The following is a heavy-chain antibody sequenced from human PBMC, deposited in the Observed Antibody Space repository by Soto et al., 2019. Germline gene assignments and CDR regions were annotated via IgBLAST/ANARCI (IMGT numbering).Heavy chain of an antibody. J-gene: IGHJ4*02. Sequence: KTSETLSLTCAVYGGSFSGYYWSWIRQPPGKGLEWIGEINHSGSTNYNPSLKSRVTISVDTSKNQFSLKLSSVTAADTAVYYCARALYSSSSYFDYWGQGTLVTVSS. V-gene: IGHV4-34*01. CDR2: INHSGST. CDR1: GGSFSGYY. CDR3: ARALYSSSSYFDY. D-gene: IGHD6-6*01.